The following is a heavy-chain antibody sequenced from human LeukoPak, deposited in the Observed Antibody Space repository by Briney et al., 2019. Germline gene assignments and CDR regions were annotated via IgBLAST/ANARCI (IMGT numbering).Heavy chain of an antibody. CDR1: GYTLTELS. D-gene: IGHD3-9*01. V-gene: IGHV1-24*01. Sequence: ASVKVSCKVSGYTLTELSMHWVRQAPGKGLEWMGGFDPEDGETIYAQKFQGRVTMTEDTSTDTAYMELSSLRSEDTAVYYCATGPHSYYDILTGYYRFDYWGQGTLVTVSS. J-gene: IGHJ4*02. CDR3: ATGPHSYYDILTGYYRFDY. CDR2: FDPEDGET.